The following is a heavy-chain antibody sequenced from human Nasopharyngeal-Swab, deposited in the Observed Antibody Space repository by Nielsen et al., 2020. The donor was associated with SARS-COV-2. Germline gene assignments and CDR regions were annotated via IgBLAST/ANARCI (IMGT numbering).Heavy chain of an antibody. V-gene: IGHV3-48*04. J-gene: IGHJ4*02. CDR1: GFTFSSYS. Sequence: GESLKISCAASGFTFSSYSMNWVRQAPGKGLEWVSYISSSSSTIYYADSVKGRFTISRDNDKNSLYLQMNSLRAEDTAVYYCARDWHGPFDYWGQGTLVTVSS. CDR2: ISSSSSTI. D-gene: IGHD5-24*01. CDR3: ARDWHGPFDY.